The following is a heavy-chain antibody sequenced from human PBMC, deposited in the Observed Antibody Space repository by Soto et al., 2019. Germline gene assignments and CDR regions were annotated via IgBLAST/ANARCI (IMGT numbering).Heavy chain of an antibody. CDR2: IIPILGIA. D-gene: IGHD5-18*01. CDR1: GGTFSSYT. J-gene: IGHJ6*02. Sequence: QVQLVQSGAEVKKPGSSVKVSCKASGGTFSSYTISWVRQAPGQGLEWMGRIIPILGIANYARKFQGRVTITADKSPSTAYMELSSLRSEDTAVYYCASNAATAMVSGYYGMDVWGQGTTVTVSS. CDR3: ASNAATAMVSGYYGMDV. V-gene: IGHV1-69*02.